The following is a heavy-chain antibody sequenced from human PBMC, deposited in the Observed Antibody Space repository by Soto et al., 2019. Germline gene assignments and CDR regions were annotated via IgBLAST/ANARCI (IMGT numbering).Heavy chain of an antibody. CDR3: ARGRYGDY. V-gene: IGHV1-18*01. CDR1: GYDFTTYG. CDR2: ISAHNGNT. Sequence: QVHLVQSGAEVKKPGASVKVSCKGSGYDFTTYGITWVRQAPGQGLEWMAWISAHNGNTDYAQKLQGRVTVTRDTSTSTADMELRGVRSDDTAMYYCARGRYGDYWGQGALVTVSS. J-gene: IGHJ4*02. D-gene: IGHD1-1*01.